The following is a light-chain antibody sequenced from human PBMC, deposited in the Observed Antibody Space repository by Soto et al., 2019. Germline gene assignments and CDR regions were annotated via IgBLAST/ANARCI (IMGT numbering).Light chain of an antibody. Sequence: QSVLTQPASVSGSPGQSITISCTGSTSDIGGFNYVSWYQHHPGKAPKLIIYEVTNRPSGVSSRLSGSKSGNTASLTISGLQAEDDADYYCSSYSTTSTVYVFGTGTKVTVL. CDR2: EVT. V-gene: IGLV2-14*01. CDR3: SSYSTTSTVYV. J-gene: IGLJ1*01. CDR1: TSDIGGFNY.